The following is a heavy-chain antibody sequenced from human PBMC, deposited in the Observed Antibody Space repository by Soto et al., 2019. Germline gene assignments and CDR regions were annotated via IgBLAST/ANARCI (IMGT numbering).Heavy chain of an antibody. CDR3: ARDYAMRGWFDP. CDR1: GFSVRTNY. CDR2: IYSGGST. D-gene: IGHD2-2*01. J-gene: IGHJ5*02. Sequence: EVQLVESGGGLIQPGGSLRLACTVSGFSVRTNYLSWVRQAPGKGLEWVSVIYSGGSTNYADSVKGRFTLSRDTSKNTLYLQMNSLRVEDTAVYYCARDYAMRGWFDPWGQGTLVTVSS. V-gene: IGHV3-53*01.